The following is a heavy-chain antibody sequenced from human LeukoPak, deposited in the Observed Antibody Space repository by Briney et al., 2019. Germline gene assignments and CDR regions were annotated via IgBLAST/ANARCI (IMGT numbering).Heavy chain of an antibody. CDR2: IHPANSDT. D-gene: IGHD2-2*01. Sequence: GESLQISCQGSGYNFNTHWVAWVRQMPGKGLEWMGIIHPANSDTTYSPSFQGQVTISADKSISTAYLQWSSLKASDTAMYYCARRDGYCSSTSCYADYYYGMDVWGQGTTVTVSS. CDR3: ARRDGYCSSTSCYADYYYGMDV. V-gene: IGHV5-51*01. J-gene: IGHJ6*02. CDR1: GYNFNTHW.